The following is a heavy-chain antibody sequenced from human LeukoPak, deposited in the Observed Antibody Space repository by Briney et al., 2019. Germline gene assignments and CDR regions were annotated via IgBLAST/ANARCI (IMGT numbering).Heavy chain of an antibody. CDR2: IIGSGHRT. CDR3: AKDAFNYDGSTHVYHSDN. V-gene: IGHV3-23*01. D-gene: IGHD3-22*01. CDR1: GFIFSNYA. Sequence: GGSLRLSCAASGFIFSNYAMTWVRQAPGKGLEWVSGIIGSGHRTEYADSVKGRFTISRDNSKNTLYLQMNNLRAEDTALYYCAKDAFNYDGSTHVYHSDNWGQGTRVAVSS. J-gene: IGHJ4*02.